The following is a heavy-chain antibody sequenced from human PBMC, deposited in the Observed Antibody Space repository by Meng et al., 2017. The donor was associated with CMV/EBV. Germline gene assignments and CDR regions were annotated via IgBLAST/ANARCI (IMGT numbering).Heavy chain of an antibody. CDR3: AREMPIAAAGCFDY. D-gene: IGHD6-13*01. CDR1: GGSISSYY. Sequence: QGQLQCSGPGLVKPSETLSLTCTVSGGSISSYYWSWIRQPAGKGLEWIGRIYTSGSTNYNPSLKSRVTMSVDTSKNQFSLKLSSVTAADTAVYYCAREMPIAAAGCFDYWGQGTLVTVSS. J-gene: IGHJ4*02. V-gene: IGHV4-4*07. CDR2: IYTSGST.